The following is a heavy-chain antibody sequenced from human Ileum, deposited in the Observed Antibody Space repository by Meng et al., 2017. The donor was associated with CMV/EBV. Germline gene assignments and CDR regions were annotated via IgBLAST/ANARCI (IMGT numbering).Heavy chain of an antibody. Sequence: KTSGYNFDTYGINRVRQAPGQRLDWMGWISTNTGNPTYAQDFRVRFVFSLDTSVSTTYLQINSLRTEDSAVYYCTRGDGDHSSKFDYWGQGTLVTVSS. D-gene: IGHD5-24*01. J-gene: IGHJ4*02. V-gene: IGHV7-4-1*02. CDR2: ISTNTGNP. CDR1: GYNFDTYG. CDR3: TRGDGDHSSKFDY.